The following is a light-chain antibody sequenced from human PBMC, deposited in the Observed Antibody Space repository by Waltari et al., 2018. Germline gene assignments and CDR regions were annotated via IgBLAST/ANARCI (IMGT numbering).Light chain of an antibody. J-gene: IGKJ1*01. CDR1: QTIGSY. V-gene: IGKV1-39*01. Sequence: IHITRSPSVLSASAGDSILITCRAIQTIGSYLNWYQHKPGKAPKLLIYAASRLQTGVPSRFTGSGSGTDFTLTITSLQPEEFATYYGQQSYLTWTFGQGTKVDVK. CDR2: AAS. CDR3: QQSYLTWT.